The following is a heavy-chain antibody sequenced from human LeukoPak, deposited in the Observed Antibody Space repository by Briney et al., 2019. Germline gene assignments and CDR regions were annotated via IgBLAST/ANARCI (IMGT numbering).Heavy chain of an antibody. D-gene: IGHD3-22*01. V-gene: IGHV3-23*01. CDR1: GFTFSSHG. CDR2: SSSIGGRT. J-gene: IGHJ3*02. Sequence: GGSLRLSCAASGFTFSSHGMNWVRQAPGKGLEWVSGSSSIGGRTYYADSVKGRFTVTRDNSKNTLYLQMNSLRAEDTAVYYCARVWRTVDDSSGYRPFDIWGQGTMVTVSS. CDR3: ARVWRTVDDSSGYRPFDI.